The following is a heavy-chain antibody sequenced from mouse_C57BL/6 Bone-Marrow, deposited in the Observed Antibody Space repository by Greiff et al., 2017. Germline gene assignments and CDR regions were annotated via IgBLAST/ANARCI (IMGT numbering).Heavy chain of an antibody. CDR1: GYTFTDYY. V-gene: IGHV1-26*01. CDR3: AKEEYSYDGYYAAMAY. Sequence: VHVKQSGPELVKPGASVKISCKASGYTFTDYYMNWVKQSHGKSLEWIGDINPNNGGTSYDQKFKGKATLTVDKSSNTAYMELRSLTSEDSAVYYGAKEEYSYDGYYAAMAYWGQGTSVTVSA. D-gene: IGHD2-3*01. J-gene: IGHJ4*01. CDR2: INPNNGGT.